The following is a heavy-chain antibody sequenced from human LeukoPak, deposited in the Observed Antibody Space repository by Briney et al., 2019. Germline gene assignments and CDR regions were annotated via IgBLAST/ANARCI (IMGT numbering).Heavy chain of an antibody. CDR3: ASQQWLVSTFDI. J-gene: IGHJ3*02. V-gene: IGHV3-74*01. D-gene: IGHD6-19*01. Sequence: GGSLRLSCAASGFTFSNYWMNWVRQVPGKGLMWVSRISGDGSSTNYADSVKGRFTISRDNAKNTLYLQMNSLRVEDTALYYCASQQWLVSTFDIWGQGTMVTVSS. CDR2: ISGDGSST. CDR1: GFTFSNYW.